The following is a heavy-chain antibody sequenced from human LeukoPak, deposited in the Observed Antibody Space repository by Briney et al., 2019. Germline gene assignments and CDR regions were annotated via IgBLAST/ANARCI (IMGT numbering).Heavy chain of an antibody. Sequence: SETLSLTCSASGGSIINYYLSWIRQPPGKGLEWIGYIYYSGSTNYNPSLKSRVTISVDTSKNQFSLKLIPVTAPDTVVYYCAREATRGTNFDYWGQGTLVTVSS. CDR3: AREATRGTNFDY. J-gene: IGHJ4*02. CDR1: GGSIINYY. CDR2: IYYSGST. D-gene: IGHD1-26*01. V-gene: IGHV4-59*01.